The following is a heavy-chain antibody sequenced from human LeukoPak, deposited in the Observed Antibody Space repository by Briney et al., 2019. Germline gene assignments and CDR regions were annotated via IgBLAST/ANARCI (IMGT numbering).Heavy chain of an antibody. CDR1: GFTFSSYA. V-gene: IGHV3-23*01. D-gene: IGHD2-21*02. Sequence: PGGSLRLSCAASGFTFSSYAMSWVRQAPGKGLEWVSAISGSGGSTYYADSVKGRFTISRDNSKNTLYLQMNSLRAEDTAVYYCAKGXNSXAGGDRNYYYYYYMDVWGKGTTVTVSS. CDR2: ISGSGGST. CDR3: AKGXNSXAGGDRNYYYYYYMDV. J-gene: IGHJ6*03.